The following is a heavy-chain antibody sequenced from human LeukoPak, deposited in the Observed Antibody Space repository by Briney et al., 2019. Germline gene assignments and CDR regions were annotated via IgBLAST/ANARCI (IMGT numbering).Heavy chain of an antibody. D-gene: IGHD2-21*01. Sequence: PGGSLRLSCAASGFTFSSYAMSWVRQAPGKGLEWVSAISGSGGSTYYADSVKGRFTISRDNSKNTLYLQMNSLRAEDTAVYYCAKTAAVVGVIYYYYYMDVWGKGTTVTVSS. V-gene: IGHV3-23*01. J-gene: IGHJ6*03. CDR1: GFTFSSYA. CDR3: AKTAAVVGVIYYYYYMDV. CDR2: ISGSGGST.